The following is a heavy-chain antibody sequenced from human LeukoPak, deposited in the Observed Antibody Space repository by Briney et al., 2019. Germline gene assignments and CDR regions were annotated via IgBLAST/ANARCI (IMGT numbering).Heavy chain of an antibody. CDR2: IYYSGST. Sequence: SETLSLTCTVSGGSISSYYWSWIRQPPGKGLEWIGYIYYSGSTNYNPSLKSRVTISVDTSKNQFSLKLSSVTAADTAVYYCAGGGVSGYYYYMDVWGKGTTVTVSS. CDR3: AGGGVSGYYYYMDV. CDR1: GGSISSYY. D-gene: IGHD1-26*01. V-gene: IGHV4-59*01. J-gene: IGHJ6*03.